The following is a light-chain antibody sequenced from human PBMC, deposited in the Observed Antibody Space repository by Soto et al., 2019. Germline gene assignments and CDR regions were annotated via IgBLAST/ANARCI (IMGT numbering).Light chain of an antibody. Sequence: ELVLTQSPATLSLSPGESATLSCRASQSVSSYLAWYQQKPGQAPRLLIYGASTRATGIQARFSGSGSGTEFTLTIRSLQSEDFAVYYCKQRSKWRTCGQGTKVDIK. CDR3: KQRSKWRT. CDR1: QSVSSY. CDR2: GAS. V-gene: IGKV3-11*01. J-gene: IGKJ1*01.